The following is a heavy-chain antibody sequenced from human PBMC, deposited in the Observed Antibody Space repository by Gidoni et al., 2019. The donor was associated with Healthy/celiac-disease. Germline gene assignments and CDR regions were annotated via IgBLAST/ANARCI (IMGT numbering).Heavy chain of an antibody. V-gene: IGHV3-30*18. Sequence: QVQLVESGGGVVQPGRSLRRSCAASGFTFSSYGMHGVRQAPGKGLEWVAVISYDGSNKYYADSVKGRFTISRDNSKNTLYLQMNSLRAEDTAVYYCAKASSSWFDYWGQGTLVTVSS. CDR2: ISYDGSNK. D-gene: IGHD6-13*01. CDR1: GFTFSSYG. J-gene: IGHJ4*02. CDR3: AKASSSWFDY.